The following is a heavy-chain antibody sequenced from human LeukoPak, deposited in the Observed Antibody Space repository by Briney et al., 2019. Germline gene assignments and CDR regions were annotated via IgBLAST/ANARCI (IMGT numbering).Heavy chain of an antibody. V-gene: IGHV1-46*01. CDR3: AREGWFGELLSYYFDY. D-gene: IGHD3-10*01. Sequence: GASVNVSCKASGYTFTSYYMHWVRQAPGQGLEWMGIINPSGGSTSYAQKFQGRVTMTRDTSTSTVYMELSSLRSEDTAVYYCAREGWFGELLSYYFDYWGQGTLVTVSS. CDR1: GYTFTSYY. CDR2: INPSGGST. J-gene: IGHJ4*02.